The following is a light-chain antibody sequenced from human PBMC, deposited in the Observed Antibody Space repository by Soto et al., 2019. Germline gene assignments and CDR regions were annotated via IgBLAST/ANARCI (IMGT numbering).Light chain of an antibody. J-gene: IGKJ5*01. Sequence: EIGFTQSPGTLSLSPGQRATLSCRASQRLSASDIAWYQQKPGQAPKFLIYGVSSRATGIPDRFSGSGSGTDFTLTISRLEPEDFAVYHCQQYGSSPLITFGQGTRLAIK. CDR1: QRLSASD. CDR3: QQYGSSPLIT. V-gene: IGKV3-20*01. CDR2: GVS.